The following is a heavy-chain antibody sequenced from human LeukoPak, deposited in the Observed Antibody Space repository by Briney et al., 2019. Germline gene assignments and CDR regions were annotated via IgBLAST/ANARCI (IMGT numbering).Heavy chain of an antibody. Sequence: ASVKVSCKASGGTFSTYAMNWVRQAPGQGLEWMGWINTNTGNPTYAQGFTGRFVFSLDTSVSTAYLQISSLKAEDTAVYYCARDQSIDYDSSGYSTNWFDPWGQGTLVTVSS. D-gene: IGHD3-22*01. CDR1: GGTFSTYA. CDR2: INTNTGNP. J-gene: IGHJ5*02. CDR3: ARDQSIDYDSSGYSTNWFDP. V-gene: IGHV7-4-1*02.